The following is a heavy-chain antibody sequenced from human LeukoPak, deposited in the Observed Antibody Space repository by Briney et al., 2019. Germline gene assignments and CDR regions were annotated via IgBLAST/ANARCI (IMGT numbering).Heavy chain of an antibody. V-gene: IGHV3-15*01. J-gene: IGHJ4*02. CDR2: IKSKTDGGTT. CDR1: GFTFSNAW. D-gene: IGHD6-13*01. Sequence: GGSLRLSCAASGFTFSNAWMSWVRQAPGKGLEWVGRIKSKTDGGTTDYAAPVKGRFTISRDDSKNTLYLQMNSLKTEDTAVYYCTKNGRNSVAAAGRNWGQGTLVTVSS. CDR3: TKNGRNSVAAAGRN.